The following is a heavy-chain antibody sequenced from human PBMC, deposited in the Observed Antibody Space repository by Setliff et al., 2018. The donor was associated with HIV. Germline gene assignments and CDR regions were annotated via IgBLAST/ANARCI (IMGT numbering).Heavy chain of an antibody. CDR3: ARGDDSSGYYLHYFDY. J-gene: IGHJ4*02. V-gene: IGHV4-61*09. D-gene: IGHD3-22*01. Sequence: PSETLSLTCTVSGGSIGSGYYYWSWIRQPAGKGLEWIGHIYTSGSTNYNPSLKSRVTISVDTSKNHFSLRLSHVTAADTAVYYCARGDDSSGYYLHYFDYWGQGTLVTVSS. CDR2: IYTSGST. CDR1: GGSIGSGYYY.